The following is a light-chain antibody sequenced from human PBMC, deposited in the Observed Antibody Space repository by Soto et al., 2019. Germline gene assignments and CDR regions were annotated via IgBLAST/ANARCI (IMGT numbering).Light chain of an antibody. CDR3: QQYNIYSWT. CDR1: QSISSW. J-gene: IGKJ1*01. V-gene: IGKV1-5*03. CDR2: KVA. Sequence: SQMTQPPSMLSASVEDRVTITCRASQSISSWLAWYQQKPGKAPKLLMYKVANIDSGVPARFSGSGSGTEFTLTISSLQPDDFATYYCQQYNIYSWTFGRGTKVDI.